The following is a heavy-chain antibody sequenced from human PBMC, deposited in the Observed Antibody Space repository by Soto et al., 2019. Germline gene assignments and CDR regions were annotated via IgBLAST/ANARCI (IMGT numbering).Heavy chain of an antibody. V-gene: IGHV3-7*03. D-gene: IGHD1-26*01. CDR3: ARDRAGALEY. J-gene: IGHJ4*02. Sequence: GSLRLSCAASGFTFSTYYMAWVRQAPGKGLEWVANIKQDGSGTNYVDSVKGRFTISRDNAKNSLYLHMNSLRAEDTAVYYCARDRAGALEYWGQGTLVTVPS. CDR1: GFTFSTYY. CDR2: IKQDGSGT.